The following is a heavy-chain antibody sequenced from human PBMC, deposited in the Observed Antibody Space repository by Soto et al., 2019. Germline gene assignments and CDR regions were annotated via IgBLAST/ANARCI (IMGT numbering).Heavy chain of an antibody. CDR2: ISAYNGNT. D-gene: IGHD2-2*01. CDR1: GYTFTSYG. CDR3: ARTLLGRSSTSCYWAS. V-gene: IGHV1-18*01. J-gene: IGHJ5*02. Sequence: ASVKVSCKASGYTFTSYGISWVRQAPGQGLEWMGWISAYNGNTNYAQKLQGRVTMTTDTSTSTAYMELRSLRSDDTAVYYCARTLLGRSSTSCYWASCGQGPLVTVYS.